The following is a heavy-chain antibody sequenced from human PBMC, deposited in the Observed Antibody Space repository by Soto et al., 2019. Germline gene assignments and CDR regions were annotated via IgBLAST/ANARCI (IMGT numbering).Heavy chain of an antibody. J-gene: IGHJ6*03. Sequence: ASVKVSCKASGYTFTSYAMHWVRQAPGQRLEWMGWINAGNGNTKYSQKFQGRVTMTRDTSTSTVYMELSSLRSEDTAVYYCARGHGYYYYYMDVWGKGTTVTVSS. D-gene: IGHD4-17*01. CDR2: INAGNGNT. CDR1: GYTFTSYA. V-gene: IGHV1-3*01. CDR3: ARGHGYYYYYMDV.